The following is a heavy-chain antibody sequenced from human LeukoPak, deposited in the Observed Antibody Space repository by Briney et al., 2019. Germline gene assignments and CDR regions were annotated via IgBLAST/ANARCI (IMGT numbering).Heavy chain of an antibody. Sequence: GESLKISCVASGYIFTSYWISWVRQMPGKGLEWMGRIDPSDSYTNYSPSFQGHVTISADKSISTAYLQWSSLKASDTAMYYCARDDYGDSQFDYWGQGTLVTVSS. V-gene: IGHV5-10-1*01. CDR3: ARDDYGDSQFDY. CDR1: GYIFTSYW. CDR2: IDPSDSYT. J-gene: IGHJ4*02. D-gene: IGHD4-17*01.